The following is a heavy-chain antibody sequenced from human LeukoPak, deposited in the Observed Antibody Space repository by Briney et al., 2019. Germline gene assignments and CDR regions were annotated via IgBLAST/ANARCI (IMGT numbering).Heavy chain of an antibody. Sequence: SETLSLTCTVSGGSISNTFYYWGWIRQPPGKGLEWIGSIDRSGSTNYNPSLNSRVTISVDTSKNQFSLTIKSVTAADTAVYYCARGPPRYISYWGQGTLVIVSS. CDR1: GGSISNTFYY. V-gene: IGHV4-39*07. CDR2: IDRSGST. J-gene: IGHJ4*02. CDR3: ARGPPRYISY. D-gene: IGHD5-18*01.